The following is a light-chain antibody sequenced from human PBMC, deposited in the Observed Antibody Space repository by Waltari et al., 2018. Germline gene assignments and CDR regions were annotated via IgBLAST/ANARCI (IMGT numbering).Light chain of an antibody. CDR1: SSDVGGYNY. CDR2: DVT. CDR3: CSYAGSYTWV. V-gene: IGLV2-11*01. J-gene: IGLJ3*02. Sequence: QSALTQPRSVSGSPGQSVSISCTGTSSDVGGYNYVSWYQQHPGKAPPFMIYDVTKRPSGVPDRFSGSKSDNTASLTISGLQPEDEADYYCCSYAGSYTWVFGGGTKLTVL.